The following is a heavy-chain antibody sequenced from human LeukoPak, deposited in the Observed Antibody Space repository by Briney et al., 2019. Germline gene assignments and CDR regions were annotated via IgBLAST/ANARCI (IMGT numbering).Heavy chain of an antibody. V-gene: IGHV4-59*01. Sequence: PSETLSLTCTVSGGPISSYYWSWIRQPPGKGLEWIGYIYYSGSTNYNPSLKSRVTISVDTSKNQFSLKLSSVTAADTAVYYCARGEIPYWYFDLWGRGTLVTVSS. CDR1: GGPISSYY. D-gene: IGHD5-24*01. J-gene: IGHJ2*01. CDR3: ARGEIPYWYFDL. CDR2: IYYSGST.